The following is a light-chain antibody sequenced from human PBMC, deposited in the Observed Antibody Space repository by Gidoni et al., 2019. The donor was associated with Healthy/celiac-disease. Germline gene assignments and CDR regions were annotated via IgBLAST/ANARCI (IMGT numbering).Light chain of an antibody. CDR1: QDISNY. Sequence: DIQMTQSPSSLSASVGDRVTITCQASQDISNYLNWYQQKPGKAPKLLIYDASNLETGGPSRFSGSGSGTDFTFTISSLQPEDIATYYCQQYDNLPPCSFGQGTKLEIK. CDR2: DAS. CDR3: QQYDNLPPCS. J-gene: IGKJ2*04. V-gene: IGKV1-33*01.